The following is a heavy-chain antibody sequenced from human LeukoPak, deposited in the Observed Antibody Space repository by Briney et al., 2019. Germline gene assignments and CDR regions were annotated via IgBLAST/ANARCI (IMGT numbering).Heavy chain of an antibody. V-gene: IGHV1-8*03. Sequence: ASVKVSCKASGYTFTSYDINWVRQATGQGLEWMGWMNPNSGNTGYAQKFQGRVTITRNTSISTAYMELSSLRSEDTAVYYCARGYLALYGGSGYYYYYYMDVWGKGTTVTVSS. D-gene: IGHD4-23*01. J-gene: IGHJ6*03. CDR3: ARGYLALYGGSGYYYYYYMDV. CDR2: MNPNSGNT. CDR1: GYTFTSYD.